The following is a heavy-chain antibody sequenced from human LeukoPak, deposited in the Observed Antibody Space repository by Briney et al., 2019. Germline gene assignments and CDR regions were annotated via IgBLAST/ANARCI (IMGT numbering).Heavy chain of an antibody. J-gene: IGHJ4*02. CDR2: IYTSGST. CDR1: GGSISSYY. D-gene: IGHD5-18*01. Sequence: SETLSLTCTASGGSISSYYWSWIRQPAGKGLEWIGRIYTSGSTNYNPSLKSRVTMSVDTSMNQFSLKLSSVTAADTAVYYCAREGYSYGYPSTFDYWGQGTLVTVSS. CDR3: AREGYSYGYPSTFDY. V-gene: IGHV4-4*07.